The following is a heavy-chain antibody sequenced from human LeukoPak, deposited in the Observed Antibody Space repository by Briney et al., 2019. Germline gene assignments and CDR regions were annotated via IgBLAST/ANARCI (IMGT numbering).Heavy chain of an antibody. CDR1: GFTFSSYG. Sequence: GGSLRLSCAASGFTFSSYGMHWVRQAPGKGLEWVAVISYDGSNKYYADSVKGRFTISRDNSKNTLYLQMNSLRAEDTAVYYCAREDDYGDQTPLARNDYWGQGTLVTVSS. D-gene: IGHD4-17*01. V-gene: IGHV3-30*03. CDR3: AREDDYGDQTPLARNDY. J-gene: IGHJ4*02. CDR2: ISYDGSNK.